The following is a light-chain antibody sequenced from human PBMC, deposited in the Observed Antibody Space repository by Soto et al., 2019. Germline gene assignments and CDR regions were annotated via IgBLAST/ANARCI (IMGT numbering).Light chain of an antibody. V-gene: IGKV1-39*01. CDR1: QSISGS. J-gene: IGKJ5*01. Sequence: DIQMTQSXSXLXXXVXXXVAXTIRESQSISGSLNWYQQKPGKAPKLLIYGASTLQSGVPSRFSGSGSGTDYTLTISSLQPEDFATYYCQQSYRTPTFGQGTRLEI. CDR2: GAS. CDR3: QQSYRTPT.